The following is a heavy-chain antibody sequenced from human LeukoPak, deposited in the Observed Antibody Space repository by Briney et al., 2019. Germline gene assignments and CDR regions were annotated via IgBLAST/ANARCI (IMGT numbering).Heavy chain of an antibody. CDR2: ISYIGNT. D-gene: IGHD3-10*01. J-gene: IGHJ4*02. V-gene: IGHV4-61*01. CDR1: GGSVSSGSYY. Sequence: PSETPSLTCSVSGGSVSSGSYYWSWIRQPPGKELEWIGYISYIGNTHYNPSLESRVTISRETSKNQFSLNLGPVTAADTAVYYCAREHDGGDFDYWGQGALVTVSS. CDR3: AREHDGGDFDY.